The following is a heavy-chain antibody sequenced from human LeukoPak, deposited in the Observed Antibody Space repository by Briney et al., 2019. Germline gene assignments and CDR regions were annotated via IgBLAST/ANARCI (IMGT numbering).Heavy chain of an antibody. D-gene: IGHD2-2*01. Sequence: PGGSLRLSCAASGFTFSSYGMHWVRQAPGKGLEWVAVISYDGSNKYYADSVKGRFTISRDNSKNTLYLQMNSLRAEDTAVYYCAKGKVPAASVDYYYMDVWGKGTTVTVSS. CDR2: ISYDGSNK. CDR1: GFTFSSYG. V-gene: IGHV3-30*18. CDR3: AKGKVPAASVDYYYMDV. J-gene: IGHJ6*03.